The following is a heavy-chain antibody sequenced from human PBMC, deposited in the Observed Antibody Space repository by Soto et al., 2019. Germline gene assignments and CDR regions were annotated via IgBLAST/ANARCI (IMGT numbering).Heavy chain of an antibody. J-gene: IGHJ4*02. CDR2: ISGSGGST. D-gene: IGHD3-22*01. Sequence: GGSLRLSCAASGFTFSSYAMSWVRQAPGKGLEWVSAISGSGGSTYYADSVKGRFTISRDNSKNTLYLQMNSLRAEDTAVYYYAKDSYYDSSGYYYWGQGTLVTVSS. CDR1: GFTFSSYA. V-gene: IGHV3-23*01. CDR3: AKDSYYDSSGYYY.